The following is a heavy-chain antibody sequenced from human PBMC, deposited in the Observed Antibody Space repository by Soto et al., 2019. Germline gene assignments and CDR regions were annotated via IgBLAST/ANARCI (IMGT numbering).Heavy chain of an antibody. CDR3: AKTHQLHNPYDFWSGPAFDI. Sequence: GGSLRLSCAASGFTFSSYAMSWVRQAPGKGLEWVSAISGSGGSTYYADSVKGRFTISRDNSKNTLYLQMNSLRAEDTAVYYCAKTHQLHNPYDFWSGPAFDIWGQGTMVTVSS. V-gene: IGHV3-23*01. J-gene: IGHJ3*02. D-gene: IGHD3-3*01. CDR2: ISGSGGST. CDR1: GFTFSSYA.